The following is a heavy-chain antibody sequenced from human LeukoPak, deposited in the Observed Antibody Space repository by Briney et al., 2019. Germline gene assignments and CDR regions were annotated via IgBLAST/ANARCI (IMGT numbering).Heavy chain of an antibody. V-gene: IGHV3-9*01. CDR2: ISWNSGSI. J-gene: IGHJ4*02. Sequence: PGGSLRLSCAASGFTFDDYAMHWVRQAPGKGLEWVSGISWNSGSIGYADSVKGRFTISRDNSKNTLYLQMTSLRTEDTAVYYCAKKPGHRFDYWGQGTLVTVSS. CDR1: GFTFDDYA. CDR3: AKKPGHRFDY.